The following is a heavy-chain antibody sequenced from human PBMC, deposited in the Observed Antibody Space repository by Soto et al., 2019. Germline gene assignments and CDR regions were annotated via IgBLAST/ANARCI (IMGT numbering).Heavy chain of an antibody. CDR2: ISGSGGST. CDR1: GFNFGSYA. CDR3: AKDVSARSH. Sequence: GGSQRLSSTASGFNFGSYAMSWVRQAPGKGLEWVSAISGSGGSTYYADSVKGRFTISRDNSKNTLYLQMNSLRAEDTAVYYCAKDVSARSHWGQGTLVTVSS. V-gene: IGHV3-23*01. J-gene: IGHJ4*02. D-gene: IGHD1-26*01.